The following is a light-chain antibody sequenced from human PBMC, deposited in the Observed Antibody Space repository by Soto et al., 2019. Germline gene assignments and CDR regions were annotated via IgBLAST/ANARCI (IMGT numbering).Light chain of an antibody. J-gene: IGLJ1*01. CDR1: SSNIGAGSG. V-gene: IGLV1-40*01. Sequence: QSVLTQPPSVSGSPGQRVRISCTWSSSNIGAGSGVHWYQQLPGTAPKLLIYNDNKRPSGVPDRFSGSKSGTSASLAITGLQAEDEADYYCQSYDSSLSGYVFGTGTKVTVL. CDR3: QSYDSSLSGYV. CDR2: NDN.